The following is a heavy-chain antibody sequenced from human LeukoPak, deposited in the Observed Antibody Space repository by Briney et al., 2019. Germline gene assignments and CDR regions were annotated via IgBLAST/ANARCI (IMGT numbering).Heavy chain of an antibody. CDR2: IYYSGST. Sequence: TSETLSLTCTVSGGSISSSSYYWGWVRLPPGKGLEWIGSIYYSGSTYYNPSLKSRVTISVDTSKNQFSLKLSSVTAADTAVYYCARLTYSSGWYFGYWGQGTLVTVSS. CDR3: ARLTYSSGWYFGY. J-gene: IGHJ4*02. V-gene: IGHV4-39*01. CDR1: GGSISSSSYY. D-gene: IGHD6-19*01.